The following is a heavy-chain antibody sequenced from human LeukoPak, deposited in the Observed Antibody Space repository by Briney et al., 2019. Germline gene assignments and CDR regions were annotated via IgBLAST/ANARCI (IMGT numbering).Heavy chain of an antibody. CDR2: INHSGST. CDR1: GGSFSGYY. CDR3: ARHRIGTPPIR. V-gene: IGHV4-34*01. Sequence: PSETLSLTCAVYGGSFSGYYWSWIRQPPGKGLEWIGEINHSGSTNYNPSLKSRVTISVDTSKNQFSLKLSSVTAADTAVYYCARHRIGTPPIRWGQGTLVTVSS. J-gene: IGHJ4*02. D-gene: IGHD1-1*01.